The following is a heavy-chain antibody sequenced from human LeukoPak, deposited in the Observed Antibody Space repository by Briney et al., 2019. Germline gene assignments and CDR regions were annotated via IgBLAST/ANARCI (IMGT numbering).Heavy chain of an antibody. CDR3: ARTNDYGDYVRVGWFDP. V-gene: IGHV5-51*01. D-gene: IGHD4-17*01. Sequence: GESLKISCKGSGYSFTSYWIGWVRQMPGKGLEWMGIIYPGDSDTRYSPSFQGQVTISADKSISTAYLQWSSLKASDTAMYYCARTNDYGDYVRVGWFDPWGQGTLVTVSS. J-gene: IGHJ5*02. CDR1: GYSFTSYW. CDR2: IYPGDSDT.